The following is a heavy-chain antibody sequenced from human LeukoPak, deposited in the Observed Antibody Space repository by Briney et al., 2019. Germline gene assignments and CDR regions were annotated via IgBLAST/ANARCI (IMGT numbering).Heavy chain of an antibody. CDR1: GFTFSNYW. V-gene: IGHV3-74*01. CDR3: AKGGSKAPDY. D-gene: IGHD4-11*01. CDR2: IHSDGSST. J-gene: IGHJ4*02. Sequence: PGGSLRLSCAASGFTFSNYWMRWVRHAPGKGLVWVSRIHSDGSSTTYADSVKGRFTISRDNAKNTLYLQMNSLTAEDTAVYYWAKGGSKAPDYWGQGTLVTVSS.